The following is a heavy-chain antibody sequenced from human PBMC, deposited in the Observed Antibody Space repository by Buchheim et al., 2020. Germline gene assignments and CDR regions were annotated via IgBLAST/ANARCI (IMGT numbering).Heavy chain of an antibody. CDR2: ISSSGDTI. CDR1: GFTFSSYE. J-gene: IGHJ4*02. Sequence: EVQLVESGGGLEQPGGSLRLSCAASGFTFSSYEMNWVRQAPGKGLEWLSYISSSGDTIYYADSVKGRFTISRDNAKNSLYLQMISLRAEDTAVDYCARSTYYYDSSGYYVYYFDYWGQGTL. V-gene: IGHV3-48*03. CDR3: ARSTYYYDSSGYYVYYFDY. D-gene: IGHD3-22*01.